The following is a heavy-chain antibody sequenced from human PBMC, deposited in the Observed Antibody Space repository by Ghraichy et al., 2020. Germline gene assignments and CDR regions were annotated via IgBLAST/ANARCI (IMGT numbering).Heavy chain of an antibody. D-gene: IGHD2-2*01. CDR3: ARAGGQLEYYYYYGMDV. J-gene: IGHJ6*02. CDR1: GGSIGSYY. V-gene: IGHV4-59*01. Sequence: SETLSLTCTVSGGSIGSYYWSWIRHLPGKGLEWIGYIYYSGSTNYNPSFKSRVTISVVTSKNQFSLKLSSVTAADTAVYYCARAGGQLEYYYYYGMDVWGQGTTVTVSS. CDR2: IYYSGST.